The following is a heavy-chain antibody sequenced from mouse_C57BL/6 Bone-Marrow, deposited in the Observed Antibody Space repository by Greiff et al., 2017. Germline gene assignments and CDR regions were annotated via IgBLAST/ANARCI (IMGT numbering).Heavy chain of an antibody. CDR2: IYPGDGDT. V-gene: IGHV1-82*01. Sequence: QVQLQQSGPELVKPGASVKISCKASGYAFSSSWMNWVKQRPGKGLEWIGRIYPGDGDTNYNGKFKGKATLTADKSSSTAYMQLSSLTSEDSAVYFCARFDIPFAYWGQESLVTVSA. CDR3: ARFDIPFAY. J-gene: IGHJ3*01. CDR1: GYAFSSSW.